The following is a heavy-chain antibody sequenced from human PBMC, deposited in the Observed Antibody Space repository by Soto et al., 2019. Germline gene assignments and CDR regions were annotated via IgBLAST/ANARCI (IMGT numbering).Heavy chain of an antibody. CDR3: ARDGDRYMPFAMDV. J-gene: IGHJ6*02. V-gene: IGHV3-13*01. D-gene: IGHD2-8*01. CDR2: IDKAGNT. Sequence: EVQLVESGGGLVQPGGSLRLSCAASGFTFSSHDMHWVRQATGKSLEWVAAIDKAGNTYYPGSVKGRFTVSRENAESSLYLQLNNLRAEDTAVYYCARDGDRYMPFAMDVWGQGTTVTVSS. CDR1: GFTFSSHD.